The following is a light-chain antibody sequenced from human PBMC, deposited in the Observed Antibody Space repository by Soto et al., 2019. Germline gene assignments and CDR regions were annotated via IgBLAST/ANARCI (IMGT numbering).Light chain of an antibody. CDR2: DVS. CDR3: SSYTSTSAVV. Sequence: QSALTQPASVSGSPGQSITISCTGTSSDVGGYNYVSWYQQHPGKAPKLMIYDVSNRPSGVSNRFSGSKSDNTASLAISGLQAEDEADYYCSSYTSTSAVVFGGGTQLTV. J-gene: IGLJ2*01. CDR1: SSDVGGYNY. V-gene: IGLV2-14*01.